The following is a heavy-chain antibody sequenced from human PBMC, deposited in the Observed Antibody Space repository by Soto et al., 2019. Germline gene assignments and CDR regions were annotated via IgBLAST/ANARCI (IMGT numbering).Heavy chain of an antibody. CDR1: GGSINSNSYF. V-gene: IGHV4-39*02. CDR3: GKVLVGATRQSGFAF. Sequence: PSETLSLTCIVSGGSINSNSYFWAWIRQPPGGGLAWLASISHNGGTHYNPSLRSRVTISIDTSKNHLSLTPNTVTAANTAVYYCGKVLVGATRQSGFAFWGQGTLVTVSS. D-gene: IGHD1-26*01. J-gene: IGHJ4*02. CDR2: ISHNGGT.